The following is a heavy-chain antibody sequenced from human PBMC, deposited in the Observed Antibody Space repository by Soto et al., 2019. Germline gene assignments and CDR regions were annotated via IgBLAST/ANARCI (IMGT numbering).Heavy chain of an antibody. CDR2: IYYSGST. Sequence: PSETLSLTCTVSGGSISNYYWSWIRQPPGKGLEWIGYIYYSGSTNYNPSLKSRVTISVDTSKNQFSLKLSSVTAADTAVYYCARQSGAAVAGYYFDYWGQGTLVTVSS. J-gene: IGHJ4*02. CDR3: ARQSGAAVAGYYFDY. D-gene: IGHD6-19*01. V-gene: IGHV4-59*08. CDR1: GGSISNYY.